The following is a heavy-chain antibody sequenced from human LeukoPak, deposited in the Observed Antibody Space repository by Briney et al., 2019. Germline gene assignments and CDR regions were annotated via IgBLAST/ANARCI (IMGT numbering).Heavy chain of an antibody. V-gene: IGHV1-69*01. D-gene: IGHD2-21*02. J-gene: IGHJ6*02. Sequence: SVKVSCKASGGTFSSYAISWVRQAPRQGLEWMGGIIPIFGTANYAQKFQGRVTITADESTSTAYMELSSLRSEDTAVYYCAREQGRNIVVVTGGIHYGMDVWGQGTAVTVSS. CDR1: GGTFSSYA. CDR2: IIPIFGTA. CDR3: AREQGRNIVVVTGGIHYGMDV.